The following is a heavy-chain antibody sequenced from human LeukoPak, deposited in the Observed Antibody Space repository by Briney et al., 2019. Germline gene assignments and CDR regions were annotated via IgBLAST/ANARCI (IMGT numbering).Heavy chain of an antibody. J-gene: IGHJ6*02. CDR1: GFTFSSYS. V-gene: IGHV3-48*02. CDR3: ARAVGYCSSTSCYDGGMDV. D-gene: IGHD2-2*01. Sequence: GGSLRLSCAASGFTFSSYSMNWVRQAPRERLGWVSYISSSSSTIYYADSVKGRFTISRDNAKNSLYLQMNSLRDEDTAVYYCARAVGYCSSTSCYDGGMDVWGQGTTVTVSS. CDR2: ISSSSSTI.